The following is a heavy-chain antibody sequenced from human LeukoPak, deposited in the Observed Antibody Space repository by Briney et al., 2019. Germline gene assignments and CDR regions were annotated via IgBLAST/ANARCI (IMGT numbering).Heavy chain of an antibody. CDR1: GGSISSNTYY. V-gene: IGHV4-39*01. CDR2: IYYSGNT. Sequence: SETLSLTCTVSGGSISSNTYYWGWIRQPPGKGLEWIGSIYYSGNTYYNPSLKSRVTISVDTSKNQFSLKLSSVTAADTAVYYCARLHYYYGMDVWGQGTTVTVSS. CDR3: ARLHYYYGMDV. J-gene: IGHJ6*02.